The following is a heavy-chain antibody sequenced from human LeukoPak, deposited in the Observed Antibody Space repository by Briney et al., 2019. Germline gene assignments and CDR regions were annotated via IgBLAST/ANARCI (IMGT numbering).Heavy chain of an antibody. CDR3: AKDRVTRCSSTSCYEEGPDY. CDR2: ISGSGGST. J-gene: IGHJ4*02. CDR1: GFTFSSYA. V-gene: IGHV3-23*01. Sequence: GGSLRLSCAASGFTFSSYAMSWVRQAPGKGLEWVSPISGSGGSTYYADSVKGRFTISRDNSKNTLYLQMNSLRAEDTAVYYCAKDRVTRCSSTSCYEEGPDYWGQGTLVTVSS. D-gene: IGHD2-2*01.